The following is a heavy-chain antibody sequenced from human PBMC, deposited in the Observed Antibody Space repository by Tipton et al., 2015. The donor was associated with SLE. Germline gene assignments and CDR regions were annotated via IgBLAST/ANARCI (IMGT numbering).Heavy chain of an antibody. CDR1: GGSISPYY. J-gene: IGHJ4*02. V-gene: IGHV4-59*12. CDR2: IYYSGST. D-gene: IGHD6-19*01. Sequence: TLSLTCTVPGGSISPYYWTWVRQPPGKGLEWIGFIYYSGSTNYNPSLKSRVTISVDTSKNQFSLKLTSVTAADTAVYYCAREQWLVLWGYFDYWGQGSLVTVSS. CDR3: AREQWLVLWGYFDY.